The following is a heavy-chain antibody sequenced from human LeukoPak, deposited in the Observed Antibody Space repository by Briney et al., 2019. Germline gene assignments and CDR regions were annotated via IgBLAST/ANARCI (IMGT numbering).Heavy chain of an antibody. V-gene: IGHV3-21*04. CDR2: ISSSSSYI. CDR1: GFTFSSYS. D-gene: IGHD3-9*01. Sequence: GGSLRLSCAASGFTFSSYSMNWVRQAPGKGLEWVSSISSSSSYIYYADSVKGRFTISRDNAKNSLYLQMNSLRAEDTAVYYCAVNNYDILTEWLNASFGYFDLWAVAPWSLSPQ. J-gene: IGHJ2*01. CDR3: AVNNYDILTEWLNASFGYFDL.